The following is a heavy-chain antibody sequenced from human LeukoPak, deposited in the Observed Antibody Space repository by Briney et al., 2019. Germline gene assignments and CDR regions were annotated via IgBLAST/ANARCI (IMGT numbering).Heavy chain of an antibody. CDR1: GFTFSSYA. J-gene: IGHJ4*02. CDR3: AIGGSSGYQRTYPFDY. V-gene: IGHV3-30*04. CDR2: ISYDGSNK. D-gene: IGHD3-22*01. Sequence: GGSLRLSCAASGFTFSSYAMHWVRQAPGKGLEWVAVISYDGSNKYYADSVKGRFTISRDNSKNTLYPQMNSLRAEDTAVYYCAIGGSSGYQRTYPFDYWGQGTLVTVSS.